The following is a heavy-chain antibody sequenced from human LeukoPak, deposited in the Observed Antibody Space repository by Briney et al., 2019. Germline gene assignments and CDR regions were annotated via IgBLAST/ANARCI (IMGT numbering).Heavy chain of an antibody. CDR3: ARGVVLGSGSPHFDY. CDR2: INPNSGGT. D-gene: IGHD3-10*01. V-gene: IGHV1-2*04. Sequence: GASVKVSCKASGYTFTGYYMHWVRQAPGQGLEWMGWINPNSGGTNYAQKFQGWVTMTRDTSISTAYMEPSRLRSDDTAVYYCARGVVLGSGSPHFDYWGQGTLVTVSS. J-gene: IGHJ4*02. CDR1: GYTFTGYY.